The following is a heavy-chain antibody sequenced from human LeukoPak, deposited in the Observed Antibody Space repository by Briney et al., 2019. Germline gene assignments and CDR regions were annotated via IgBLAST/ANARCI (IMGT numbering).Heavy chain of an antibody. V-gene: IGHV3-9*01. D-gene: IGHD6-19*01. J-gene: IGHJ4*02. Sequence: GGSLRLSCAASGFTFDDYAMHWVRQAPGKGLEWVSGISWNSGSIGYADSVKGRFTISRDNAKNSLYLQMNSLRAEDTAVYYCARDQRQWLVLVEFDYWGQGTLVTVSS. CDR2: ISWNSGSI. CDR1: GFTFDDYA. CDR3: ARDQRQWLVLVEFDY.